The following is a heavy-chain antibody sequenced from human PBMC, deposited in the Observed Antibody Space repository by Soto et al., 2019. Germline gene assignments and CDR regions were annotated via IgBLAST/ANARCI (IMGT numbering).Heavy chain of an antibody. CDR3: AREISYVSGGHLYYGMDV. D-gene: IGHD3-16*01. V-gene: IGHV1-2*02. Sequence: ASVKVSCKTSGYTFTGYYIHWVRQAPGQGLEWMGWINPNSGGTDYAQKFQGRVTMTRDTSISTVYMELNRLRSDDTAVYYCAREISYVSGGHLYYGMDVLGQGTAVTVSS. CDR2: INPNSGGT. CDR1: GYTFTGYY. J-gene: IGHJ6*02.